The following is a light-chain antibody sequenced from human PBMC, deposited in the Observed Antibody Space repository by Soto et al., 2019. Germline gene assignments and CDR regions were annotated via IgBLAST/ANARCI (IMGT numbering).Light chain of an antibody. V-gene: IGLV2-11*01. CDR2: DVN. J-gene: IGLJ1*01. CDR1: TRDVGGYKF. CDR3: CSYTDIYTYV. Sequence: QSALLQPRSVSGSPGQSVTISCTGTTRDVGGYKFVSWYRQHPGKAPKLILYDVNGRPSGVPDRFSGSKSDNTASLTISGLQAEDEAVYFCCSYTDIYTYVFGTGTKLTVL.